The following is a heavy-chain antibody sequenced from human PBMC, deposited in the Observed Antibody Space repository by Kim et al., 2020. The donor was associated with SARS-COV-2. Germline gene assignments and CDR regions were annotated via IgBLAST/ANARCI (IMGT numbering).Heavy chain of an antibody. J-gene: IGHJ4*01. CDR3: ARLGPYSSGWDPYDY. D-gene: IGHD6-19*01. CDR2: ISYDGSQQ. Sequence: GGSLRLSCAASGFTFGHYAMHLVRQPPGRGLEWVAIISYDGSQQYYADIVKGRFTISRDNSDDYLYLEMNSLRHDDSGLYYCARLGPYSSGWDPYDYWG. CDR1: GFTFGHYA. V-gene: IGHV3-30*14.